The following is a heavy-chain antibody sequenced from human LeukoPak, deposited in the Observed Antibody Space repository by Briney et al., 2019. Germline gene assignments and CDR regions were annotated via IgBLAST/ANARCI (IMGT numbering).Heavy chain of an antibody. Sequence: SETLSLTCAVYGGSFSGYYWSWIRQPPGKGLEWIGEINHSGSTNYNPSLKSRVTISVDKSKNQFSLKLSSVTAADTAVYYCARGGDYYGSGTYYAFDPWGQGTLVTVSS. J-gene: IGHJ5*02. CDR3: ARGGDYYGSGTYYAFDP. D-gene: IGHD3-10*01. CDR1: GGSFSGYY. V-gene: IGHV4-34*01. CDR2: INHSGST.